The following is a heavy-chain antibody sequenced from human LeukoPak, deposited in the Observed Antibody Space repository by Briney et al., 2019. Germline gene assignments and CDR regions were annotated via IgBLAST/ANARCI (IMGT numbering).Heavy chain of an antibody. CDR3: ARQTDGLNWFDP. V-gene: IGHV4-59*11. Sequence: SETLSLTCSVSGVSISSHYWSWIRQPPGKGLEWIAYIYYTGTTNYNPSLKDRVTISLDTSKNQFSLKLSSVTAADTAIYYCARQTDGLNWFDPWGQGTLVTVSS. CDR2: IYYTGTT. D-gene: IGHD5-24*01. CDR1: GVSISSHY. J-gene: IGHJ5*02.